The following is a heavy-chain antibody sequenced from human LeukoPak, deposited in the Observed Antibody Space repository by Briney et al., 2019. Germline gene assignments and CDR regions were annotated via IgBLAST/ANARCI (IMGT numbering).Heavy chain of an antibody. V-gene: IGHV3-74*01. CDR1: GFTLSSYW. J-gene: IGHJ1*01. CDR2: IKRDGRT. CDR3: ARAPSEIGGYYPEYFRH. Sequence: GGSLRLSCAASGFTLSSYWMHWVRQAPGKGLVWVSRIKRDGRTNCADSVKGRFTISRDNAKNTVSLQMNSLRAEDTGVYYCARAPSEIGGYYPEYFRHWGQGTLVIVSS. D-gene: IGHD3-22*01.